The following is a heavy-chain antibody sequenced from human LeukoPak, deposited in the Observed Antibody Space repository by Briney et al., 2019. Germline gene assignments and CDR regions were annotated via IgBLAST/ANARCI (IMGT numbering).Heavy chain of an antibody. V-gene: IGHV3-23*01. CDR2: ISASGGNT. CDR1: GFTFSSYA. J-gene: IGHJ4*02. D-gene: IGHD3-22*01. CDR3: GKGLYHDYSGIGDY. Sequence: TGGSLRLSCAASGFTFSSYAMSWVRQAPGKGLEWVSAISASGGNTYYADSVKGRFTISRDNSQNKLYLHANRLRAEDTAVYYCGKGLYHDYSGIGDYWGQGSLVTVSS.